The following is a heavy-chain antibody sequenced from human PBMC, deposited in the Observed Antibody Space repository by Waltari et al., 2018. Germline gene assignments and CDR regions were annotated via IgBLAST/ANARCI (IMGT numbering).Heavy chain of an antibody. CDR3: AREYSSFEPIFDY. V-gene: IGHV4-34*02. CDR2: INRSGST. J-gene: IGHJ4*02. CDR1: DDSFSKYY. D-gene: IGHD5-12*01. Sequence: QVQLQQWGAGLLKPSETLSVTCEVFDDSFSKYYWVWIRQSPGKGLGWIGEINRSGSTSDNPSLKGRVTISLDMSKKQFSLRVTSVTAADTAVYYCAREYSSFEPIFDYWGRGTLVTVSS.